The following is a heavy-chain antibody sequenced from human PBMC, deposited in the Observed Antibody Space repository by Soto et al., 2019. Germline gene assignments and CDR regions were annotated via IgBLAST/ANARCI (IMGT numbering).Heavy chain of an antibody. CDR1: GFTFSSYA. J-gene: IGHJ6*02. CDR3: ARDRTTVTTYYYYYGMDV. D-gene: IGHD4-17*01. Sequence: GGSLRLSCAASGFTFSSYAMHWVRQAPGKGLEWVAVISYDGSNKYYADSVKGRFTISRDNSKNTLYLQMNSLRAEDTAVYYCARDRTTVTTYYYYYGMDVWGQGTTVTVSS. CDR2: ISYDGSNK. V-gene: IGHV3-30-3*01.